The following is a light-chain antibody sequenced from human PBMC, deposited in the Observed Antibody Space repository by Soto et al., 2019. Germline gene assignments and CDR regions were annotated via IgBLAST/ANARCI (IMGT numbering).Light chain of an antibody. CDR2: KAS. J-gene: IGKJ1*01. CDR1: QDISNS. Sequence: DIQMTQSPSSLSASLREGVTIARQASQDISNSLNWYPQKPGKAPKLLIYKASTLESGVPSNCSGSGSGTEFTLTSSSLQPEDFATYYCQQYNAYPWTFGQGTKVDIK. V-gene: IGKV1-5*03. CDR3: QQYNAYPWT.